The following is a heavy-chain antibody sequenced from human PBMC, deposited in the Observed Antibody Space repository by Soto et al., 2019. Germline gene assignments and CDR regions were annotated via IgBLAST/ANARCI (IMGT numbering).Heavy chain of an antibody. CDR2: ISGSGGST. D-gene: IGHD6-19*01. CDR3: TTDSYSSITIVRFDY. CDR1: GFTFSSYA. J-gene: IGHJ4*01. Sequence: PGGSLRLSCAASGFTFSSYAMSWVRQAPGKGLEWVSAISGSGGSTYYADSVKGQFTISRDNSKNTLYLQMNSLRAEDTAVYYCTTDSYSSITIVRFDYWGHGTLVTVSS. V-gene: IGHV3-23*01.